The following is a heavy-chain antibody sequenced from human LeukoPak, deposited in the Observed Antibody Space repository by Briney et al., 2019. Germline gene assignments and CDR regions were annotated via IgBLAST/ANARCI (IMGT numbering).Heavy chain of an antibody. V-gene: IGHV4-39*07. CDR2: IYYSGST. CDR1: GGSISSSSYY. Sequence: SETLSLTCTVSGGSISSSSYYWGWIRQPPGKGLEWIGSIYYSGSTYYNPSLKSRVTISVDTSKNQFSLKLSSVTAADTAVYYCARVVHDYSNYVPGGYDYWGQGTLVTVSS. D-gene: IGHD4-11*01. CDR3: ARVVHDYSNYVPGGYDY. J-gene: IGHJ4*02.